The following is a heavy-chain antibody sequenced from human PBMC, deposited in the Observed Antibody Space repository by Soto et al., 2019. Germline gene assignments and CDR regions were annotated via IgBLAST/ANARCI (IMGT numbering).Heavy chain of an antibody. J-gene: IGHJ4*02. CDR1: GNIFSGFG. CDR2: IRYDGSNI. D-gene: IGHD6-19*01. Sequence: PGGSLRLSCAASGNIFSGFGMHWVRQAPGKGLEWVAVIRYDGSNIYYADSVQGRFTISRDNSKNTLYLQMNSLSAEDTAVYYCARYFGSSGWFYYFDYWGRGTQVTVSS. V-gene: IGHV3-33*01. CDR3: ARYFGSSGWFYYFDY.